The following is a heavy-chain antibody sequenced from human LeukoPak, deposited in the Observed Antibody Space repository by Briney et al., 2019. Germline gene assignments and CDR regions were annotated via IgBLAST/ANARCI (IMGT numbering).Heavy chain of an antibody. CDR3: AKDSTLLNDYGDYPGPDY. Sequence: PGGSLRLSCAASGFTFSSYGMHWVRQAPGKGLEWVAVISYDGSNKYYADSVKGRFTISRDNSKNTLYLQMNSLRAEDTAVYYCAKDSTLLNDYGDYPGPDYWGQGTLVTVSS. J-gene: IGHJ4*02. V-gene: IGHV3-30*18. CDR2: ISYDGSNK. CDR1: GFTFSSYG. D-gene: IGHD4-17*01.